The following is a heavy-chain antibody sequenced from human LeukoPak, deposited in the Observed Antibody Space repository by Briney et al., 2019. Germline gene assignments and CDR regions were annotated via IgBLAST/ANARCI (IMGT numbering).Heavy chain of an antibody. CDR3: AREAGRYFDWLSPTDFDY. D-gene: IGHD3-9*01. J-gene: IGHJ4*02. Sequence: SETLSLTCTVSGGSISSGSYYWSWIRQPAGKGLEWIGRIYTSGSTDYNPSLKGRVTISVDTSKNQFSLKLSSVTAADTAVYYCAREAGRYFDWLSPTDFDYWGQGTLVTVSS. V-gene: IGHV4-61*02. CDR2: IYTSGST. CDR1: GGSISSGSYY.